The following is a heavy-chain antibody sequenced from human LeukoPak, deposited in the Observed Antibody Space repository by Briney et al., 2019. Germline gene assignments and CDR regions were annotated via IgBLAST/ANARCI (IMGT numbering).Heavy chain of an antibody. V-gene: IGHV1-18*01. CDR2: ISAYNGNT. J-gene: IGHJ5*02. CDR1: GYTFTSYG. CDR3: AREGSPWGYYYSSGYYYWFDP. Sequence: ASVKVSCKASGYTFTSYGISWVRQAPGQGLEWMGWISAYNGNTNYAQKLQGRVTMTTDTSTSTAYMELRSLRSDDTAVYYCAREGSPWGYYYSSGYYYWFDPWGQGTLVTVSS. D-gene: IGHD3-22*01.